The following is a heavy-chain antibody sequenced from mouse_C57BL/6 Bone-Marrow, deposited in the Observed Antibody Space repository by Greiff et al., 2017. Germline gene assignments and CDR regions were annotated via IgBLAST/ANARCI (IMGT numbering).Heavy chain of an antibody. CDR2: IWSGGST. V-gene: IGHV2-2*01. Sequence: VKLMESGPGLVQPSQSLSITCTVSGFSLTSYGVHWVRQSPGKGLEWLGVIWSGGSTDYNAAFISRLSISKDNSKSQVFFKMNSLQADDTAIYYCARGSSRYFDVWGTGTTVTVSS. CDR3: ARGSSRYFDV. CDR1: GFSLTSYG. D-gene: IGHD1-1*01. J-gene: IGHJ1*03.